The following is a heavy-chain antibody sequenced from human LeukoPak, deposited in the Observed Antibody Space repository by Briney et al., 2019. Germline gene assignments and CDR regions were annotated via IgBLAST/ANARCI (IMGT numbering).Heavy chain of an antibody. J-gene: IGHJ4*02. Sequence: ASVKVSCKASGYTFTSYAMHWVRQAPGQRLEWMGWINAGNGNTKYPQKFQGRVTITRDTSASTAYMELSSLRSEDTAVYYCARPLRGSSWYTHWGQGTLVTVSS. V-gene: IGHV1-3*01. CDR1: GYTFTSYA. CDR3: ARPLRGSSWYTH. D-gene: IGHD6-13*01. CDR2: INAGNGNT.